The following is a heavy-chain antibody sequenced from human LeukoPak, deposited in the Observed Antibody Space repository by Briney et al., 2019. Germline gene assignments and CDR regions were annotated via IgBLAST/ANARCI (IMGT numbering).Heavy chain of an antibody. J-gene: IGHJ1*01. CDR3: ANAEFTRPH. D-gene: IGHD3-10*01. CDR1: GFTFSNAW. V-gene: IGHV3-23*01. Sequence: GGSLRLSCAASGFTFSNAWLNWVRQAPGKGLEWVSGISGGGGSTYYADSVKGRFTISRDNSKNTLYLQMNSLRAEDTAVYYCANAEFTRPHWGQGTLVTVSS. CDR2: ISGGGGST.